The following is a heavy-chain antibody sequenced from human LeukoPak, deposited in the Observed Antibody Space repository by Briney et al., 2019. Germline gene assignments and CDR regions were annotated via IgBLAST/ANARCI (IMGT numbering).Heavy chain of an antibody. CDR2: ISGSGGST. V-gene: IGHV3-23*01. D-gene: IGHD2-15*01. CDR3: AKDRSLFHCSGGSCYSAEVDYYYGMDV. CDR1: GFTFSSYA. Sequence: GGSLRLSCAASGFTFSSYAMSWVRQAPGKGLEWVSAISGSGGSTYYADSVKGRFTISRDNSKNTLYLQMNSLRAEATAVYYCAKDRSLFHCSGGSCYSAEVDYYYGMDVWGQGTTVTVSS. J-gene: IGHJ6*02.